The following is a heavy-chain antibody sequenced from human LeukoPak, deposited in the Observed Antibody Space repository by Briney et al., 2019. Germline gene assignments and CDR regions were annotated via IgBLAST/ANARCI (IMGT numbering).Heavy chain of an antibody. CDR3: ASLYYYDSSGYSRH. Sequence: GGSLRLSCAASGFTFSDYYMSWIRQAPGKGLEWVSYISSSGSTIYYADSVRGRFTISRDNAKNSLYLQMNSLRAEDTAVYYCASLYYYDSSGYSRHWGQGNLVTVSS. D-gene: IGHD3-22*01. CDR1: GFTFSDYY. V-gene: IGHV3-11*01. J-gene: IGHJ4*02. CDR2: ISSSGSTI.